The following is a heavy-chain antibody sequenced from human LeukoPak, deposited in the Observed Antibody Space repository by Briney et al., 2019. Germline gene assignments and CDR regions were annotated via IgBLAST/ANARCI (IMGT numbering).Heavy chain of an antibody. CDR1: GYTFTTYY. J-gene: IGHJ4*02. V-gene: IGHV1-46*01. CDR2: INPSGGST. D-gene: IGHD5-12*01. Sequence: GASVKVSCKASGYTFTTYYIHWVRQAPGQGLEWMGIINPSGGSTSYAKKFQGRVTMTRDTSTSTVYMELRSLSSEDTAVYYCVREAYSGYDYPHPLFDYWGQGTLVTVSS. CDR3: VREAYSGYDYPHPLFDY.